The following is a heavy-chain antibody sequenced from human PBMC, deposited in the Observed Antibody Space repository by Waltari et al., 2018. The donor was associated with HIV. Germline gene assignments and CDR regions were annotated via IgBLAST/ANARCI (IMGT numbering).Heavy chain of an antibody. J-gene: IGHJ4*02. Sequence: QVQLVQSGAEVKKPGASVKVSCKASGYTFTGYYMHWVRQARGQGLEWMGWINPNSGGTNYAQKFQGRVTMTRDTSISTAYMELSRLRSDDTAVYYCALLCDSSGNDCDYFDYWGQGTLVTVSS. CDR2: INPNSGGT. D-gene: IGHD3-22*01. V-gene: IGHV1-2*02. CDR1: GYTFTGYY. CDR3: ALLCDSSGNDCDYFDY.